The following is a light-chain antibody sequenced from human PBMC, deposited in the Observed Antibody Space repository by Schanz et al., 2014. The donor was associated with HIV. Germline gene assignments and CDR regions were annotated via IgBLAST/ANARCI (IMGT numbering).Light chain of an antibody. Sequence: QSAPTQPPSASGSPGQSVTISCTGTGTDVGGYNYVSWYQHHPGEAPKLIIYEVTKRPSGVPDRFSGSKSGRTASLTVSGLQAEDEADYYCASYTGSNQGVFGGGTKLTVL. J-gene: IGLJ3*02. V-gene: IGLV2-8*01. CDR1: GTDVGGYNY. CDR2: EVT. CDR3: ASYTGSNQGV.